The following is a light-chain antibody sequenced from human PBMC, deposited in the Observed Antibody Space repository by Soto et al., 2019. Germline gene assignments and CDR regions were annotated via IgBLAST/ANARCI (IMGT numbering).Light chain of an antibody. Sequence: QPVLTQPPSVSGAPGQRVTISCTGTGSNIGAGFDVHWYQQLPGTAPKLLMYGNINRPSGVPDRFSGSKSGTSASLAITGLQAEDEADYYCQSYDSSLSGSVFGGGTKLTVL. V-gene: IGLV1-40*01. CDR2: GNI. CDR1: GSNIGAGFD. J-gene: IGLJ2*01. CDR3: QSYDSSLSGSV.